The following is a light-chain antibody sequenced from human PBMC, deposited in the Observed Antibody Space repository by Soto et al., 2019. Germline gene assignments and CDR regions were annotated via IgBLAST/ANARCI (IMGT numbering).Light chain of an antibody. CDR1: QSISSW. V-gene: IGKV1-5*03. CDR2: KAS. J-gene: IGKJ1*01. Sequence: DIQMTQSPSTLSASVGDTVTITCRASQSISSWLAWYQQKPGKAPKVLIYKASSLESGGPSRFSGSGSGTEFTLTISSLQPDDSATYYCQQYQSLWTFGQGTKVEIK. CDR3: QQYQSLWT.